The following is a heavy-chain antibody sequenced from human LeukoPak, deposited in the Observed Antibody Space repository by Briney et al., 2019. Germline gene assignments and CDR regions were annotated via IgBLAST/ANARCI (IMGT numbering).Heavy chain of an antibody. CDR3: ARRQFAGVWFFDL. J-gene: IGHJ2*01. CDR1: GGSISSSRNY. V-gene: IGHV4-39*01. Sequence: PSETLSLTCTVSGGSISSSRNYWGWIRQPPGKGLEWIGNIYHSGSTSYNPSLKSRVTMSVDKSKNQFSLKLSSVTAADTAVYYCARRQFAGVWFFDLWGRGTLVSVSS. D-gene: IGHD2-8*01. CDR2: IYHSGST.